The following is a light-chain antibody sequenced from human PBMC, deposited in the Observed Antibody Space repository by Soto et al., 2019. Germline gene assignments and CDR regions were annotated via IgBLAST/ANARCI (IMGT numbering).Light chain of an antibody. CDR1: QSVSSSY. V-gene: IGKV3-15*01. J-gene: IGKJ1*01. Sequence: IVLTQSPGILSLSPGERATLSCMASQSVSSSYLAWYQQKPGQSPRLLIYGASTRATGIPARFGGSGSETQFTLTITSLQSEDFAVYYCQQYNDWPPAWTFGQGTKVDIK. CDR2: GAS. CDR3: QQYNDWPPAWT.